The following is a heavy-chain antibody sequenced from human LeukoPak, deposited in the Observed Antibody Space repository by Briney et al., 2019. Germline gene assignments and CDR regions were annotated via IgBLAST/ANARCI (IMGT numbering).Heavy chain of an antibody. CDR3: ARGYCSGGSCLDY. J-gene: IGHJ4*02. D-gene: IGHD2-15*01. V-gene: IGHV3-30-3*01. CDR2: ISYDGSNK. Sequence: PGGSLRLSCAASGFTFSSYAMHWVRQAPGKGLEWVAVISYDGSNKYYADSVKGRFTISRDNSKNTLYLQMNSLRAEDTAVYYCARGYCSGGSCLDYWGQGTLVTVSS. CDR1: GFTFSSYA.